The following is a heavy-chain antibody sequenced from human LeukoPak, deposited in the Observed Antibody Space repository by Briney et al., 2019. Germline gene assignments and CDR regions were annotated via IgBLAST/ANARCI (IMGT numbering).Heavy chain of an antibody. V-gene: IGHV3-64D*06. CDR3: ATPLDYYDSSGYHQGGD. Sequence: GGSLRLSCSASGFTFSAYFMHWVRQAPGKGLEYVSSISSNEYDTYYADSVKGRFTISRDNSKNTLFLQMSSLRAEDTAVYYCATPLDYYDSSGYHQGGDWGQGTLVTVSS. CDR1: GFTFSAYF. CDR2: ISSNEYDT. J-gene: IGHJ4*02. D-gene: IGHD3-22*01.